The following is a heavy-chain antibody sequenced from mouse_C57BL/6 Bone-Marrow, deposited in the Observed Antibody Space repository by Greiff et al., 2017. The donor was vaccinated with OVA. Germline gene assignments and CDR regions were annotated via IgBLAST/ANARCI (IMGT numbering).Heavy chain of an antibody. V-gene: IGHV1-5*01. D-gene: IGHD5-5*01. CDR1: GYTFTSYW. Sequence: VQLQQSGTVLARPGASVKMSCKTSGYTFTSYWMHWVKQRPGQGLEWIGAIYPGNSDTSYNQKFKGKAKLTAGTSTSTAYMQLISLTTEDSAVYYCTRYGATYFSFDVWGKGTTVTVSS. CDR2: IYPGNSDT. CDR3: TRYGATYFSFDV. J-gene: IGHJ1*03.